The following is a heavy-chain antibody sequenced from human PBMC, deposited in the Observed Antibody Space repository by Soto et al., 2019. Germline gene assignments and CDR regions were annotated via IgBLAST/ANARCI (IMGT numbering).Heavy chain of an antibody. D-gene: IGHD6-19*01. V-gene: IGHV4-38-2*01. CDR1: GYSLTSGYY. Sequence: SETLSLTCVVSGYSLTSGYYCGWIRQPPGKGLEWIGSIYHSGDTYYNPSLKSRVTISVDTSKNHFSLKLTSVTAADTAVYYCARARIVVAGTIVDYWGQGTLVTSPQ. J-gene: IGHJ4*02. CDR2: IYHSGDT. CDR3: ARARIVVAGTIVDY.